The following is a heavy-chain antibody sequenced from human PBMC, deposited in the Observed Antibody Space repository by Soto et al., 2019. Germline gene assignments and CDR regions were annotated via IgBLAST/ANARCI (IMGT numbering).Heavy chain of an antibody. CDR1: GYTFNTYG. CDR3: ARDPHEFWTSYWFDP. J-gene: IGHJ5*02. V-gene: IGHV1-18*01. Sequence: ASVKVSCKTSGYTFNTYGINWVRQAPGQGLELMGWISAYDGKTTYTEKFQGRVTLTTDTSTSTAYMELRSLRSDDTAIYYCARDPHEFWTSYWFDPWGQGTPVTVSS. D-gene: IGHD3-3*01. CDR2: ISAYDGKT.